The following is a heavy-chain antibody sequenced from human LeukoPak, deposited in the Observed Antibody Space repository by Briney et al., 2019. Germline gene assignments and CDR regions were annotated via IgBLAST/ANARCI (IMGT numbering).Heavy chain of an antibody. CDR3: ATGVQYGLRGVPYFYYLHV. CDR2: ISDGSRDT. D-gene: IGHD3-10*01. CDR1: GFLFAGYG. V-gene: IGHV3-21*04. J-gene: IGHJ6*03. Sequence: PGGSLRLSCASSGFLFAGYGMNWVRQAPGKGPEWVSSISDGSRDTNYADFVKGRFTISRDNSKNILYLQMDSLRAEDTAVYYCATGVQYGLRGVPYFYYLHVWGKGTAVTVSS.